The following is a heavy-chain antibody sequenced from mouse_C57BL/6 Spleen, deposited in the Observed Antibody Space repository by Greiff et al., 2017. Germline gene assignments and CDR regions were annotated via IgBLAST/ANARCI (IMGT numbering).Heavy chain of an antibody. J-gene: IGHJ3*01. D-gene: IGHD2-4*01. CDR3: ARSAYDYDVGFAY. CDR1: GYTFTSYG. CDR2: IYPRSGNT. Sequence: VQLQQSGAELARPGASVKLSCKASGYTFTSYGISWVKQRTGQGLEWIGEIYPRSGNTYYNEKFKGKATLTADKSSSTAYMELRSLTSEDSAVYFCARSAYDYDVGFAYWGQGTLVTVSA. V-gene: IGHV1-81*01.